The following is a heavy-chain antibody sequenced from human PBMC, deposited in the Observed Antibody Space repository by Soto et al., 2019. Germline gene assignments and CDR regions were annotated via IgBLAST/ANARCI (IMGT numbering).Heavy chain of an antibody. Sequence: GESLKISCAAPGFTFGSYGMHWVRQAPGKGLEWVAVISYDGSNKYYADSVKGRFTISRDNSKNTLYLQMNSLRAEDTAVYYCAKAGADPRHRYFDLWGRGTLVTSPQ. V-gene: IGHV3-30*18. J-gene: IGHJ2*01. CDR1: GFTFGSYG. D-gene: IGHD1-26*01. CDR2: ISYDGSNK. CDR3: AKAGADPRHRYFDL.